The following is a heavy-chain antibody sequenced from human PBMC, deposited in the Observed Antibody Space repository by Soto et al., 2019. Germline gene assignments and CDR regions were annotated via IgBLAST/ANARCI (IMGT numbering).Heavy chain of an antibody. CDR1: GGSIRDDTYY. Sequence: QLQLQESGPGLVKPSETLSLTCTVSGGSIRDDTYYWGWIRQPPGKGLEWIGSIYYSGTSSYNPYLKCRVTMSVDTSKKQLSLSLSSVTAADTAVYYCASLPCHRPNCVPLDPWGQGTLVIVSS. J-gene: IGHJ5*02. CDR3: ASLPCHRPNCVPLDP. D-gene: IGHD1-1*01. CDR2: IYYSGTS. V-gene: IGHV4-39*01.